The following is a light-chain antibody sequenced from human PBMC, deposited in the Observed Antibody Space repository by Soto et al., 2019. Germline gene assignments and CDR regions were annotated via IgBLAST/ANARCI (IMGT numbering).Light chain of an antibody. J-gene: IGLJ1*01. CDR2: GNT. V-gene: IGLV1-40*01. CDR3: QSYDSSLSGSGV. Sequence: QSVLTQPPSVSGAPGQWVTISCSGSSSNIGAGYDVHWYQQLPGTAPKLLINGNTNRPSGVPDRFSGSKSGTSASLAISGLQPEDEADYYCQSYDSSLSGSGVFGTGTKVTVL. CDR1: SSNIGAGYD.